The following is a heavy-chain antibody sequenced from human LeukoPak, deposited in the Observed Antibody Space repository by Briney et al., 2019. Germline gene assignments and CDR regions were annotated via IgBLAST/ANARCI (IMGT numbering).Heavy chain of an antibody. Sequence: SETLSLTCAVYGGSFSGYYWSGIRQPPGKGLEWIGEINHSGSTNYNPSLKSRVTISVDTSKNQFSLKLSSVTAADTAVYYCARDGGGYWGQGTLVTVSS. CDR3: ARDGGGY. J-gene: IGHJ4*02. CDR2: INHSGST. V-gene: IGHV4-34*01. D-gene: IGHD5-24*01. CDR1: GGSFSGYY.